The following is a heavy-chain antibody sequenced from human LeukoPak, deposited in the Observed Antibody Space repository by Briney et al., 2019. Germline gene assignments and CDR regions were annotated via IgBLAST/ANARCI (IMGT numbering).Heavy chain of an antibody. V-gene: IGHV1-46*01. Sequence: GASVKVSCKASGYTFTSYYMHWVRQPPGQGLEWMGIINPSGGSTSYAQKLQGRVTNTIDTSTRTDYMELSRLRSEDTAVYYCAREWVLEMATSLGYWGQGTLVTVSS. D-gene: IGHD5-24*01. CDR3: AREWVLEMATSLGY. J-gene: IGHJ4*02. CDR2: INPSGGST. CDR1: GYTFTSYY.